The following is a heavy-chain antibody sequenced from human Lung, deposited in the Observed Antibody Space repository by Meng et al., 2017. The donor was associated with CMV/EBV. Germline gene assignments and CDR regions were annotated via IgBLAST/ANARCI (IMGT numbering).Heavy chain of an antibody. J-gene: IGHJ4*02. CDR3: ARAADLYDYYDSSGYYGD. D-gene: IGHD3-22*01. V-gene: IGHV3-74*01. CDR1: GFIFSSYW. Sequence: GESLKISCAASGFIFSSYWMHWVRQAPGKGLVWVSRINSDGSSTSYADSVKGRFTISRDNAKNTLYLQMNSLRAEDTAVYYCARAADLYDYYDSSGYYGDWGEGXLVTVSS. CDR2: INSDGSST.